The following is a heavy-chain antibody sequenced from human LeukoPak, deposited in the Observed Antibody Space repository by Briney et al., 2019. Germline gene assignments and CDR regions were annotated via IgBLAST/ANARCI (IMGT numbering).Heavy chain of an antibody. CDR2: VHYSGST. V-gene: IGHV4-39*01. CDR3: ARRSTVAGRGLFDP. CDR1: GGSIRSTSYY. Sequence: SETLSLTCTVSGGSIRSTSYYWGWIRQPPGKGLEWLGSVHYSGSTYDNPSLKSRVTISVDTSKNQFSLKLISVTAADTAVYYCARRSTVAGRGLFDPWGQGTLVTVSS. J-gene: IGHJ5*02. D-gene: IGHD6-19*01.